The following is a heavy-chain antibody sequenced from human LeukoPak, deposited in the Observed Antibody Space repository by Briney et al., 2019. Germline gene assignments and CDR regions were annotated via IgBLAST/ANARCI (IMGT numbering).Heavy chain of an antibody. D-gene: IGHD3-3*01. CDR1: GFTFSSYG. CDR2: IWYDGSNK. J-gene: IGHJ3*02. V-gene: IGHV3-33*01. CDR3: ARVTFGVGGDAFDI. Sequence: PGGSLRLSCAASGFTFSSYGMHWVRQPPGKGLEWVAVIWYDGSNKYYADSVKGRFTISRDNSKNTLYLQMNSLRAEDTAVYYCARVTFGVGGDAFDIWGQGTMVTVSS.